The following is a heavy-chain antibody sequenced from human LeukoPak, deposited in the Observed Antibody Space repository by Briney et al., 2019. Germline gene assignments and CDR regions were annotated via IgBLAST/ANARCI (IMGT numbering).Heavy chain of an antibody. CDR3: ARRVPYSSSWSGYYFDY. V-gene: IGHV3-48*03. CDR2: ISSSGSTI. D-gene: IGHD6-13*01. Sequence: PGGSLRLSCAASGFTFSNYEMHWVRQAPGKGLEWVSYISSSGSTIYYADSVKGRFTISRDNAKNSLYLQMNSLRAEDTAVYYCARRVPYSSSWSGYYFDYWGQGTLVTVSS. J-gene: IGHJ4*02. CDR1: GFTFSNYE.